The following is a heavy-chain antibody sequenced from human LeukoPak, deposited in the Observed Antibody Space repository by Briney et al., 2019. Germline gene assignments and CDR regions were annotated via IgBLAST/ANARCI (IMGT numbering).Heavy chain of an antibody. Sequence: TGGSLRLSCAASGFTFSSYWMYWVRQAPGKGLVWVSRINSDGSSTSYADSVKGRFTISRDNAKNTLFLQMNSLRAEDTAVYYCATRPGIAILDYWGQGTLVTVSS. D-gene: IGHD6-13*01. CDR3: ATRPGIAILDY. CDR1: GFTFSSYW. J-gene: IGHJ4*02. V-gene: IGHV3-74*01. CDR2: INSDGSST.